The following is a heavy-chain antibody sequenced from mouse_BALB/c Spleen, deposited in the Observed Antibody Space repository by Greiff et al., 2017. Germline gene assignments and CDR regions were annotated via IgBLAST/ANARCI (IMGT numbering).Heavy chain of an antibody. CDR2: INPSNGGT. D-gene: IGHD2-4*01. J-gene: IGHJ3*01. CDR3: TKPYDYDEAWFAY. Sequence: VQLQESGAELVKPGASVKLSCKASGYTFTSYYMYWVKQRPGQGLEWIGEINPSNGGTNFNEKFKSKATLTVDKSSSTAYMQLSSLTSEDSAVYYCTKPYDYDEAWFAYWGQGTLVTVSA. CDR1: GYTFTSYY. V-gene: IGHV1S16*01.